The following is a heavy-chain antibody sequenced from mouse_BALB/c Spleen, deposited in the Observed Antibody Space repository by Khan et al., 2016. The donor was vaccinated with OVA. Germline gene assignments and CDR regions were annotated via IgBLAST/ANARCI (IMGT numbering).Heavy chain of an antibody. V-gene: IGHV3-2*02. D-gene: IGHD1-1*01. CDR2: ISYSGNT. CDR3: ARVYGGDFDY. CDR1: GYSIASDYA. J-gene: IGHJ2*01. Sequence: EVQLVESGPGLVKPSQSLSLTCTVTGYSIASDYARNWIRQFPGNKLEWMGFISYSGNTNYNPSLKSRISITRDKSKNQFFLQLNSVTSEDTATYYCARVYGGDFDYWGQGTTLTVSS.